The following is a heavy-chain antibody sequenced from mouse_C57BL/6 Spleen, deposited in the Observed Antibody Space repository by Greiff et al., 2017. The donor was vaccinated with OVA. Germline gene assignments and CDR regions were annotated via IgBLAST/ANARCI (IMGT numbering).Heavy chain of an antibody. Sequence: EVKVEESGGGLVQPGGSMKLSCVASGFTFSNYWMNWVRQSPEKGLEWVAQIRLKSDNYATHYAESVKGRFTISRDDSKSRVYLQMNNLRAEDTGIYYCTGYSNWGQGTTLTVSS. CDR2: IRLKSDNYAT. CDR3: TGYSN. J-gene: IGHJ2*01. D-gene: IGHD2-5*01. CDR1: GFTFSNYW. V-gene: IGHV6-3*01.